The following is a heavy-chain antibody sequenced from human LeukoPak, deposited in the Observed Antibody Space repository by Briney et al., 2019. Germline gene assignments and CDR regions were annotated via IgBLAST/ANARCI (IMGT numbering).Heavy chain of an antibody. V-gene: IGHV4-34*01. D-gene: IGHD7-27*01. CDR3: ARANWGSVDY. CDR1: GGSFSGYD. CDR2: INHSGST. Sequence: SETLSLTCAVYGGSFSGYDWSWIRLPPGKGLEWIGEINHSGSTNYNPSLKSRVTISVDTSKNQFSLKLSSVTAADTAVYYCARANWGSVDYWGQGTLVTVSS. J-gene: IGHJ4*02.